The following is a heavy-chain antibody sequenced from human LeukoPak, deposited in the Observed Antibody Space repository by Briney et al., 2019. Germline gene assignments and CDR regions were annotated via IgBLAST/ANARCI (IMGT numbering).Heavy chain of an antibody. Sequence: ASVKVSCKASGYTFTSYGISSVRQAPGQGLEWMGWISAYNGNTNYAQKLQGRVTMTTDTSTSTAYMELRSLRSDDTAVYYCARGPDYGGNSGLVVVWNWFDPWGQGTLVTVSS. V-gene: IGHV1-18*01. D-gene: IGHD4-23*01. CDR2: ISAYNGNT. CDR3: ARGPDYGGNSGLVVVWNWFDP. CDR1: GYTFTSYG. J-gene: IGHJ5*02.